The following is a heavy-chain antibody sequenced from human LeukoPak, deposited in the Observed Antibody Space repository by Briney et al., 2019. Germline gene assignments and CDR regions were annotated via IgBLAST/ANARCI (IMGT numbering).Heavy chain of an antibody. J-gene: IGHJ4*02. CDR2: INPSGGST. Sequence: ASVKVSCKASGYTFTSYYMHWVRQAPGQGLEWMGIINPSGGSTSYAQKLQGRVTMTTDTSTSTAYMELRSLRSDDTAVYYCARSVSYYFDYWGQGTLVTVSS. V-gene: IGHV1-46*01. CDR1: GYTFTSYY. CDR3: ARSVSYYFDY.